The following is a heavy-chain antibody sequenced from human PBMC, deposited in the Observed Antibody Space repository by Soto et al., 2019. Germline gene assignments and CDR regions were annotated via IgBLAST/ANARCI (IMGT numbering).Heavy chain of an antibody. J-gene: IGHJ3*02. CDR2: INAGNGNT. Sequence: QVQLVQSGAEVKKPGASVKVSCKASGYTFTSYAMHWVRQAPGQRLEWMGWINAGNGNTKYSQKFQGRVTITRDTSASTAYMELSSLRSEDTAVYYCARDSSGWYEVGAFDIWGQGTMVTVSS. D-gene: IGHD6-19*01. CDR3: ARDSSGWYEVGAFDI. V-gene: IGHV1-3*01. CDR1: GYTFTSYA.